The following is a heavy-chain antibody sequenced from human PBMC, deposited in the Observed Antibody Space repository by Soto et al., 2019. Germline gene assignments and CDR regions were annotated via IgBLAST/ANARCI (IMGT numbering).Heavy chain of an antibody. J-gene: IGHJ6*02. Sequence: SGPTLVNPTETLTLTCTVSGFSLSNARMGVSWIRQPPGKALEWLAHIFSNDEKSYSTSLKSRLTISKDTSKSQVVLTMTNMDTVDTSTYYSARIHVYSSSAPYYYGMDVWGQGTTVTVSS. CDR2: IFSNDEK. D-gene: IGHD6-6*01. CDR3: ARIHVYSSSAPYYYGMDV. V-gene: IGHV2-26*01. CDR1: GFSLSNARMG.